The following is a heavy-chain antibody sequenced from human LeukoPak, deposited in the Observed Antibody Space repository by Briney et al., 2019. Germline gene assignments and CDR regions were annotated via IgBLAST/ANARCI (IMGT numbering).Heavy chain of an antibody. Sequence: SETLSLTCAVYGGSFSGYYWNWIRQPPGKGLEWIGYIYYSGSTYFNPSLKSRVAISVDTSKNQFSLKLSSVTAADTAVYYCARDSSGYSRFDPWGQGTLVTVSS. CDR1: GGSFSGYY. J-gene: IGHJ5*02. D-gene: IGHD3-22*01. CDR3: ARDSSGYSRFDP. CDR2: IYYSGST. V-gene: IGHV4-34*09.